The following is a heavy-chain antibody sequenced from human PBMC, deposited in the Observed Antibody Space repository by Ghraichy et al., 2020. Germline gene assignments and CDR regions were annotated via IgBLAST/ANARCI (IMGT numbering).Heavy chain of an antibody. CDR3: ASNRWG. Sequence: GGSLRLSCAASGFTFSSFWMYWVRQAPGKGLEWVANINTDGSGKYYVDSVKGRFTISRDNAKNSLFLLMNSLRVEDTAVYYCASNRWGWGQGNLVTVSS. V-gene: IGHV3-7*01. D-gene: IGHD2/OR15-2a*01. J-gene: IGHJ4*02. CDR1: GFTFSSFW. CDR2: INTDGSGK.